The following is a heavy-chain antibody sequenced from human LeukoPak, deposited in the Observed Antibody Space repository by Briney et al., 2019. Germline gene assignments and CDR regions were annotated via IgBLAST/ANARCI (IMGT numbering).Heavy chain of an antibody. V-gene: IGHV4-39*01. Sequence: SETLSLTCTVSGGSISSSSYYWKWIRQPPGKGLEWIGSIYYSGSTYYSPSLKSRVTISIDTSKNQFSLKLTSVTAADTAVYYCARQRSSSSEFDPWGQGILVTVSS. CDR2: IYYSGST. CDR3: ARQRSSSSEFDP. D-gene: IGHD6-6*01. J-gene: IGHJ5*02. CDR1: GGSISSSSYY.